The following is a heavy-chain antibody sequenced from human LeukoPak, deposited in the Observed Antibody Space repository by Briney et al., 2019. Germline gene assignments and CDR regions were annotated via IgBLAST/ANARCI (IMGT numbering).Heavy chain of an antibody. J-gene: IGHJ4*02. V-gene: IGHV1-2*02. CDR2: INPNSGGT. D-gene: IGHD3-3*01. CDR3: ARDREWLLWGFDY. CDR1: GYTFTGYY. Sequence: ASVKVSCKASGYTFTGYYMHWVRQAPGQGLEWMGWINPNSGGTNYALKFQGRVTMTRDTSISTAYMELSRLRSDDTAVYYCARDREWLLWGFDYWGQGTLVTVSS.